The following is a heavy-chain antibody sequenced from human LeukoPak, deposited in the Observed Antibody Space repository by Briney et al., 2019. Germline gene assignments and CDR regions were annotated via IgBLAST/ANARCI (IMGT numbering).Heavy chain of an antibody. CDR2: IYYSGST. Sequence: PSETLSLTCTVSGRSISSYYWSWIRQPPGKGLEWIRYIYYSGSTNYKPSLKSRVTISVDTSKNQFSLKLSSVNAADTAVYYCASVITSRGWFDPWGQGTLVTVSS. CDR3: ASVITSRGWFDP. D-gene: IGHD3-10*01. V-gene: IGHV4-59*01. J-gene: IGHJ5*02. CDR1: GRSISSYY.